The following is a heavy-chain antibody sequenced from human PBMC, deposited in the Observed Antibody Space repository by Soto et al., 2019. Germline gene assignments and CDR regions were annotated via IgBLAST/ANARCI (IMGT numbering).Heavy chain of an antibody. Sequence: QLQLQESGSGLVKPSQTLSLTCAVSGGSISSGGYSWSWIRQPPGKGLEWIGYIYHSGSTYYNPSLKSRVTISVDRSKNQFSLKLSSVTAADTAVYYCARAPPDTAMGPPAFDYWGQGTLVTVSS. J-gene: IGHJ4*02. CDR3: ARAPPDTAMGPPAFDY. CDR1: GGSISSGGYS. D-gene: IGHD5-18*01. CDR2: IYHSGST. V-gene: IGHV4-30-2*01.